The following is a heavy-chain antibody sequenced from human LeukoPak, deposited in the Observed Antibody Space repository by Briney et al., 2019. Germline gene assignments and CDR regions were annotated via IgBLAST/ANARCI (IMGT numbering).Heavy chain of an antibody. CDR2: IWYDGSNK. J-gene: IGHJ6*02. CDR3: ARGITIFGVVIMRSVGMDV. V-gene: IGHV3-33*01. D-gene: IGHD3-3*01. CDR1: GFTFSSYG. Sequence: PGGSLRLSCAASGFTFSSYGMHWVRQAPGKGLEWVAVIWYDGSNKYYADSVKGRFTISRDNSKNTLYLQMNSLRAEDTAVYYCARGITIFGVVIMRSVGMDVWGQGTTVTVSS.